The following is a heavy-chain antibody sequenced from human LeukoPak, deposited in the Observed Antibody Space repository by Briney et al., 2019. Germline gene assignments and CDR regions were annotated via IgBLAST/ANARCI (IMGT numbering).Heavy chain of an antibody. D-gene: IGHD1-26*01. CDR1: GFGVSVNY. Sequence: GGSLRLSCAASGFGVSVNYMSWVRQAPGKGLEWVSVLYASGITKYADSVKGRFTISRDTSDNTLNLQMNDLGAEDSAVYYCAAKGNGYTGIYVFAHWGQGTLVTVS. J-gene: IGHJ4*02. V-gene: IGHV3-66*01. CDR2: LYASGIT. CDR3: AAKGNGYTGIYVFAH.